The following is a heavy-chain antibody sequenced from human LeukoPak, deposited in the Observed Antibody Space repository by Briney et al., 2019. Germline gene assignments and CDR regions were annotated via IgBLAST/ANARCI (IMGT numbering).Heavy chain of an antibody. CDR1: GFTFSSYW. V-gene: IGHV3-15*01. CDR3: TTITMIVVVTDY. D-gene: IGHD3-22*01. Sequence: GGSLRLSCAASGFTFSSYWMSWVRQAPGKGLEWVGRIKSKTDGGTTDYAAPVKGRFTISRDDSKNTLYLQMNSLKTEDTAVYYCTTITMIVVVTDYWGQGTLVAVSS. CDR2: IKSKTDGGTT. J-gene: IGHJ4*02.